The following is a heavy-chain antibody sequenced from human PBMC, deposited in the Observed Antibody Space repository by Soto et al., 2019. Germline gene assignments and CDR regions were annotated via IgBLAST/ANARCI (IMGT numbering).Heavy chain of an antibody. Sequence: EVQLVESGGGLVQPGGSLRLSCAASGFPFSSYSMNWVRQAPGKGLEWVSYISSSSSTIYYADSVKGRFTISRDNAKNSLYLQMNSLRAEDTAVYYCARGDIVVVVAATRGEAFDIWCQGTMVTVSS. CDR2: ISSSSSTI. J-gene: IGHJ3*02. V-gene: IGHV3-48*01. CDR3: ARGDIVVVVAATRGEAFDI. D-gene: IGHD2-15*01. CDR1: GFPFSSYS.